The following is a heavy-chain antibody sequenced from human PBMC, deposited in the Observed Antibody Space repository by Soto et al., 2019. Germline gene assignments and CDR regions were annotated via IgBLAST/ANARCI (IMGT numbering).Heavy chain of an antibody. CDR1: GYTLTELS. Sequence: SVKVSCQVSGYTLTELSMHWVRQAPVKGLEWMGGFDPEDGETIYAQKFQGRVTMTEDTSTDTAYMELSSLRSEDTAVYYCVSHRITMVRGVITKPLFDYWGQGTLVTVSS. D-gene: IGHD3-10*01. J-gene: IGHJ4*02. CDR3: VSHRITMVRGVITKPLFDY. CDR2: FDPEDGET. V-gene: IGHV1-24*01.